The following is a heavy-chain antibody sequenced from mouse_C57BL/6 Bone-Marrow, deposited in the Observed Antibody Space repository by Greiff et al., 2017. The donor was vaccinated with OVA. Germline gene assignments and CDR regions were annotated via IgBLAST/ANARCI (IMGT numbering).Heavy chain of an antibody. CDR1: GFNIKDDY. Sequence: EVQLVESGAELVRPGASVKLSCTASGFNIKDDYMHWVKQRPEQGLEWIGWIDPENGDTEYASKFQGKATITADTSSNTAYLQLSSLTSEDTGVYYRILDGSSYYAMDYLGQGTSVTVSS. CDR2: IDPENGDT. D-gene: IGHD1-1*01. V-gene: IGHV14-4*01. J-gene: IGHJ4*01. CDR3: ILDGSSYYAMDY.